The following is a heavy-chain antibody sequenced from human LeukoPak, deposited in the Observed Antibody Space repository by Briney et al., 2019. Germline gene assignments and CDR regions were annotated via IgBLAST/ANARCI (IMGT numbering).Heavy chain of an antibody. D-gene: IGHD6-19*01. CDR3: ASHIAVAGTWYFDL. V-gene: IGHV4-59*08. CDR2: IYYSGST. Sequence: SETLSLTCTVSGGSISSYYWSWIRQPPGKGLEWIGYIYYSGSTNYNPSLKSRVTISVGTSKNQFSLKLSSVTAADTAVYYCASHIAVAGTWYFDLWGRGTLVTVSS. J-gene: IGHJ2*01. CDR1: GGSISSYY.